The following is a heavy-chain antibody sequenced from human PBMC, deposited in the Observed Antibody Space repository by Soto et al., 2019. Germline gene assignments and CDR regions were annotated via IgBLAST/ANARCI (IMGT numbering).Heavy chain of an antibody. V-gene: IGHV4-31*03. J-gene: IGHJ4*02. CDR3: ARDKRRYSYGQGYFDY. CDR2: IYYSGST. CDR1: GGSISSGGYY. Sequence: QVQLQESGPGLVKPSQTLSLTCTVSGGSISSGGYYWSWIRQHPGKGLEWIGYIYYSGSTYYNPSLKSRVTISVDTSKNQFSLKLSSVTAADTAVYYCARDKRRYSYGQGYFDYWGQGTLVTVSS. D-gene: IGHD5-18*01.